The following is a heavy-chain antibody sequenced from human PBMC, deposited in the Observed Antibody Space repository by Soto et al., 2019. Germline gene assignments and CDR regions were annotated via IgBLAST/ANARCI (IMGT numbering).Heavy chain of an antibody. V-gene: IGHV4-4*02. CDR2: IYHGGST. Sequence: PXETRSLACAVDGSSIISRSFWCWVRHPPGKGLEWIGDIYHGGSTNRNPSLKSRATISVDKSKNQFSLRLTSVTAADTAVYYCARHYYYANHYYYAMDVWGQGNTVTVSS. CDR3: ARHYYYANHYYYAMDV. D-gene: IGHD3-22*01. J-gene: IGHJ6*02. CDR1: GSSIISRSF.